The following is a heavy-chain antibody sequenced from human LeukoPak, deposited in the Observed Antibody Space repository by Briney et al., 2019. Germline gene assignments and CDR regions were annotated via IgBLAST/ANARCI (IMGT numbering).Heavy chain of an antibody. D-gene: IGHD6-13*01. CDR1: GYTFTGYY. J-gene: IGHJ4*02. V-gene: IGHV7-4-1*02. CDR2: INTNTGNP. CDR3: ARDYRRSSSWYVY. Sequence: GASVKVSCKASGYTFTGYYMHWVRQAPGQGLEWMGWINTNTGNPTYAQGFTGRFVFSLGTSVSTAYLQISSLKAEDTAVYYCARDYRRSSSWYVYWGQGTLVTVSS.